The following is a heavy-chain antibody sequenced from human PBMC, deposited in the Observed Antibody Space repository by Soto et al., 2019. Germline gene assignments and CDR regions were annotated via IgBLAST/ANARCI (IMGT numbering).Heavy chain of an antibody. Sequence: QVRLQESGPGLVKPSETLTLTCTVSGGSLNNGNYYWSWIRQPPGKALEWIGHIYYSGSSSYNPSLKRRVIISIDMSKRQFSLKLTSVTAADTAVYFCARDPGVGLSARWFDPWGQGALITVAS. V-gene: IGHV4-61*01. CDR3: ARDPGVGLSARWFDP. J-gene: IGHJ5*02. CDR1: GGSLNNGNYY. D-gene: IGHD2-8*01. CDR2: IYYSGSS.